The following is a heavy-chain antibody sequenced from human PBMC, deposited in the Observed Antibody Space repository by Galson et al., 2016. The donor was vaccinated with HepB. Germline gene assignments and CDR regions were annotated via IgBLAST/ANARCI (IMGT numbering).Heavy chain of an antibody. D-gene: IGHD6-13*01. Sequence: LSLTCSVSGGSIGRDFYYWAWIRQPPGKGLECIGTFFYSGSSNYNPSLKSRVTVSVDTSKNQFSLKLSSVTAADTALYYCARAHSWPVALYWGQGTLVTVSS. CDR2: FFYSGSS. J-gene: IGHJ4*02. CDR1: GGSIGRDFYY. V-gene: IGHV4-39*07. CDR3: ARAHSWPVALY.